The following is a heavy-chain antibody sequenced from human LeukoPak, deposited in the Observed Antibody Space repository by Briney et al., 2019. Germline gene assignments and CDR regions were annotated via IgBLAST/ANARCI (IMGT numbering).Heavy chain of an antibody. CDR1: GFTFSNYW. CDR2: IKQDGSEK. J-gene: IGHJ4*02. CDR3: ARSLFDSSGYLGY. D-gene: IGHD3-22*01. Sequence: GGSLRLSCAASGFTFSNYWMHWVRQAPGKGLEWAANIKQDGSEKYYVDSVKGRFTISRDNAKNSLYLQMNSLRAEDTAVYYCARSLFDSSGYLGYWGQGILVTVSS. V-gene: IGHV3-7*01.